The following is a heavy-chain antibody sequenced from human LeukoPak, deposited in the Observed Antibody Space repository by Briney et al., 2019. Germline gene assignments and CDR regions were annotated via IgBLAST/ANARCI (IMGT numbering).Heavy chain of an antibody. CDR1: GFTFSSSA. D-gene: IGHD2-15*01. CDR3: AKGSGSSCYSPCDY. V-gene: IGHV3-23*01. J-gene: IGHJ4*02. Sequence: GGSLRLSCAASGFTFSSSAMSWVRQVPGKGLEWVSGISASGGSTYYADSVRGRFTISRDNSKNTLYVQMNSLRDEDTAVYYCAKGSGSSCYSPCDYWGQGILVTVSS. CDR2: ISASGGST.